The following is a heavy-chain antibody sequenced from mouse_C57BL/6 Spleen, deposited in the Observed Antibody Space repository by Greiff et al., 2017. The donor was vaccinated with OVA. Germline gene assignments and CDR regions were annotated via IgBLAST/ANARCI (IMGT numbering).Heavy chain of an antibody. CDR3: AREDYGYDGFAY. V-gene: IGHV3-6*01. J-gene: IGHJ3*01. CDR2: ISYDGSN. CDR1: GYSITSGYY. Sequence: VQLQQSGPGLVKPSQSLSLTCSVTGYSITSGYYWTCIRQFPGNKLEWMGYISYDGSNNYNPTLKNRISITRDTSKNQFFLKLNSVTTEDTATYYCAREDYGYDGFAYWGQGTLVTVSA. D-gene: IGHD2-2*01.